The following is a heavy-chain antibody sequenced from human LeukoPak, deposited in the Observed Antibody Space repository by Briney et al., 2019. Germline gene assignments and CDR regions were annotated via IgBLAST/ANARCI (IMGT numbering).Heavy chain of an antibody. Sequence: GGSLRLSCVASGFTFSDYWMTWVRQAPGKGLEWVANIKQDGSEKFCVDSVKGRFTISRDNAKNSLYLQMNSLRAEDTALYYCAKHIHFDYYDSSGYYSEYYFDYWGQGTLVTVSS. CDR3: AKHIHFDYYDSSGYYSEYYFDY. CDR1: GFTFSDYW. V-gene: IGHV3-7*03. D-gene: IGHD3-22*01. J-gene: IGHJ4*02. CDR2: IKQDGSEK.